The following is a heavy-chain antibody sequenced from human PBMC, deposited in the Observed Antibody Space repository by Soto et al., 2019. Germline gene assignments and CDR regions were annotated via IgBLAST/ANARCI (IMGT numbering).Heavy chain of an antibody. Sequence: PGGSLRLSCAVSGFIFSDSAIHWVRQAYGKGLEWVGRIRSKANNYTTGYAASLKGRFTISRDDSKNTAYLHMNSLRTDDMALYFGTSGLIAVAGTNLEYWGQGTLVTVSS. D-gene: IGHD6-19*01. J-gene: IGHJ4*02. CDR1: GFIFSDSA. CDR3: TSGLIAVAGTNLEY. CDR2: IRSKANNYTT. V-gene: IGHV3-73*01.